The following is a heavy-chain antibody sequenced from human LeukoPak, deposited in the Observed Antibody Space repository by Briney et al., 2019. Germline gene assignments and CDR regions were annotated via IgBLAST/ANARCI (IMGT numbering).Heavy chain of an antibody. CDR3: ARDEDYYDSSGIPLYNWFDP. Sequence: PSETLSLTCTVSGGSISSSSYYWGWIRQPPGKGLEWIGSIYYSGSTYYNPSLKSRVTMSADTSKNQFSLKLSSVTAADTAVYYCARDEDYYDSSGIPLYNWFDPWGQGTLVTVSS. J-gene: IGHJ5*02. V-gene: IGHV4-39*07. D-gene: IGHD3-22*01. CDR2: IYYSGST. CDR1: GGSISSSSYY.